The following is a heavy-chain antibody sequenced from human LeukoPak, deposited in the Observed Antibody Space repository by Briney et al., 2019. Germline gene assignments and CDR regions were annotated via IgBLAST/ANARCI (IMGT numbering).Heavy chain of an antibody. CDR2: IYHTGST. V-gene: IGHV4-59*01. CDR1: GGSISSYY. Sequence: SETLSLICTVSGGSISSYYWSWLRQPPGKGLEWIGYIYHTGSTSYNPSLKSRVTISIDMSKNQFSLKLSSVTAADTALYYCARTSATAGLDYWGQGSLVTVSS. J-gene: IGHJ4*02. CDR3: ARTSATAGLDY. D-gene: IGHD6-25*01.